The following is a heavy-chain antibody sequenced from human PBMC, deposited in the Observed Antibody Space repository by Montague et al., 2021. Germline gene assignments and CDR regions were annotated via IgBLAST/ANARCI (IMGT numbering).Heavy chain of an antibody. D-gene: IGHD3-16*01. V-gene: IGHV4-38-2*02. Sequence: SETLSLTCNVSGYSITSGYYWGWIRQSPERGLEWIGSVYHTGGTYYSPSLKRRVTISVDTSKNQISLRLNSVIAADTALYYCARIGGGDSSVSWGQGIPVTVSP. CDR1: GYSITSGYY. CDR2: VYHTGGT. J-gene: IGHJ4*02. CDR3: ARIGGGDSSVS.